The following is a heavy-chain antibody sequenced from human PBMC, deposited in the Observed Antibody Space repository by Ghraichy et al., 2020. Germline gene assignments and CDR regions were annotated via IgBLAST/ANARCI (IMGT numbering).Heavy chain of an antibody. CDR2: IYSSGTT. D-gene: IGHD6-19*01. J-gene: IGHJ4*02. Sequence: GGSLRLSCAASGFSVSSNDMNWVRQAPGKGLEWVSLIYSSGTTHYADSVKGRFTISRDTSKITVYLQMNSLRAEDTAVYYCARRPVVAVPGSGGDNWGQGVLVTVSS. CDR3: ARRPVVAVPGSGGDN. CDR1: GFSVSSND. V-gene: IGHV3-53*01.